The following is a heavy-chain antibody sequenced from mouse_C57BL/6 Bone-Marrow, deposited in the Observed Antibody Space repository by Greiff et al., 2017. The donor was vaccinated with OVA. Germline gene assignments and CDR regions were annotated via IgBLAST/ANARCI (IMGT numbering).Heavy chain of an antibody. J-gene: IGHJ2*01. CDR3: ARGDYYGSFDY. V-gene: IGHV1-82*01. Sequence: LVEPGASVKISCKASGYAFSSSWMNWVKQRPGKGLEWIGRIYPGDGDTNYNGKFKGKATLTADKSSSTAYMQLSSLTSEDSAVYFCARGDYYGSFDYWGQGTTLTVSS. D-gene: IGHD1-1*01. CDR1: GYAFSSSW. CDR2: IYPGDGDT.